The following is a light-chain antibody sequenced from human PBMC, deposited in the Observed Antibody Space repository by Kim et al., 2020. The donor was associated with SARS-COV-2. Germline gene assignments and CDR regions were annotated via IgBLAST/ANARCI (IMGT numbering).Light chain of an antibody. Sequence: EILMTQSPATLSVSPGERATLSCRASQSVSSKLAWYQQKPGQAPRLLIYCASTRATGIPARFSGSGSGTEFTLTISSLQPEDFAVYYCQQYNNWPPYTFGQGTKLEI. V-gene: IGKV3-15*01. J-gene: IGKJ2*01. CDR2: CAS. CDR1: QSVSSK. CDR3: QQYNNWPPYT.